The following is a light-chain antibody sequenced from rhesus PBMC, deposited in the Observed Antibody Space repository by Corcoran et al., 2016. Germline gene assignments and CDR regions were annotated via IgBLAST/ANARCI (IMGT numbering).Light chain of an antibody. J-gene: IGKJ2*01. V-gene: IGKV1-94*01. Sequence: DIQMTQSPSSLSASVRDRVTVTCRASQDINKELSWYQQKPGQAPTLLIYAASSWQTGFSSRFSGSGSGIDYTLTISSLQPEDVATYYCLQDYITPYSFGQGTKVEIK. CDR2: AAS. CDR1: QDINKE. CDR3: LQDYITPYS.